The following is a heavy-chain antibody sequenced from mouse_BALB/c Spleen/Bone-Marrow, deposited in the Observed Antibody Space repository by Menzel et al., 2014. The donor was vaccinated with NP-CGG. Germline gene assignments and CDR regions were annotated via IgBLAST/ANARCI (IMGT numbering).Heavy chain of an antibody. CDR1: GFTFSSYT. CDR2: ISSGGSYT. Sequence: DVMLVESGGGLVKPGGSLKLSCAASGFTFSSYTMSWVRQTPEKRLEWVATISSGGSYTHYPDSVKGRFTISRDNAKNTLYLQISSLKSEDTAMYYCTRDDRYYYFDYWGQGTTLTVSS. CDR3: TRDDRYYYFDY. D-gene: IGHD2-14*01. V-gene: IGHV5-6-4*01. J-gene: IGHJ2*01.